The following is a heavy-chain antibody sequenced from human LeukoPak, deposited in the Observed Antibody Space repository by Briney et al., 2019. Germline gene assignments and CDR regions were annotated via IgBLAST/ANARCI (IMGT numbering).Heavy chain of an antibody. V-gene: IGHV4-59*08. CDR2: IFYSGST. D-gene: IGHD3-22*01. Sequence: PSETLSLTCTVSGGSMNNYYWTWIRQPPGKGLEWIAYIFYSGSTNYNPSLKSRVTISGDTSTNQFSLKLSSVTAADTAVYYCARHGDYYDSSGYYDEYFQNWGQGTLVTVSS. CDR3: ARHGDYYDSSGYYDEYFQN. J-gene: IGHJ1*01. CDR1: GGSMNNYY.